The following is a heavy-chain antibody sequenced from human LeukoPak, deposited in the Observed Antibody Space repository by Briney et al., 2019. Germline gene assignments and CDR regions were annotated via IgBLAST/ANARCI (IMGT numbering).Heavy chain of an antibody. V-gene: IGHV3-53*01. CDR2: IYSGGST. J-gene: IGHJ4*02. CDR1: GFTVSSNY. CDR3: AKDGSSSSPGYFDY. Sequence: GGSLRLSCAASGFTVSSNYMSWVRQAPGKGLEWVSVIYSGGSTYYADSVKGRFTISRDNSKNTLYLQMNSLRAEDTAVYYCAKDGSSSSPGYFDYWGQGTLVTVSS. D-gene: IGHD6-6*01.